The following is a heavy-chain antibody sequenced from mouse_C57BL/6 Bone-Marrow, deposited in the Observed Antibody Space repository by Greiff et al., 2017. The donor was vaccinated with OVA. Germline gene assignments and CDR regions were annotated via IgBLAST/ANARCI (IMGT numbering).Heavy chain of an antibody. J-gene: IGHJ3*01. Sequence: VMLVESGGGLVQPGGSLSLSCAASGFTFTDYYMSWVRQPPGKALEWLGFIRNKANGYTTEYSASVKGRFTISRDNSQSILYLQMNALRAEDSATYYCARGDSNSLFAYWGQGTLVTVSA. CDR1: GFTFTDYY. V-gene: IGHV7-3*01. CDR3: ARGDSNSLFAY. CDR2: IRNKANGYTT. D-gene: IGHD2-5*01.